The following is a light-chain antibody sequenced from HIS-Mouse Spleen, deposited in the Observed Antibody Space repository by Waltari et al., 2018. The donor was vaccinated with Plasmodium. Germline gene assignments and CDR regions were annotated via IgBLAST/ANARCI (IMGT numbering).Light chain of an antibody. Sequence: QSALTQPASVSASPGPSITISCPGTSRAVRRYNLVSWYQQHPGKAPNLMIYEGSKRPSGVSNRFSGSKSGNTASLTISGLQAEDEADYYCCSYAGSSTFVFGGGTKLTVL. J-gene: IGLJ3*02. V-gene: IGLV2-23*03. CDR3: CSYAGSSTFV. CDR2: EGS. CDR1: SRAVRRYNL.